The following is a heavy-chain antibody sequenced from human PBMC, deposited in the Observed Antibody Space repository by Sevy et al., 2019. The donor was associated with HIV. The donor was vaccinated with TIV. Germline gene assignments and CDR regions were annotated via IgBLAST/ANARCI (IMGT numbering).Heavy chain of an antibody. CDR2: IKTKNEGGTI. V-gene: IGHV3-15*01. J-gene: IGHJ4*02. Sequence: GGSLRLSCAASGFTFSNAWMSWVRQAPGKGLEWVGRIKTKNEGGTIDYAAPVKGRFTISRDDSKNTLSLQMNSLKTEDTAVYYCTTDPITLFGVVISEVGPDYWGQGTLVTVSS. CDR3: TTDPITLFGVVISEVGPDY. CDR1: GFTFSNAW. D-gene: IGHD3-3*01.